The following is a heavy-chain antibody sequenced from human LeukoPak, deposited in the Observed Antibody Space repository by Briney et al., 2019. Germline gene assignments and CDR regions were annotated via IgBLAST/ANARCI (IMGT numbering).Heavy chain of an antibody. CDR2: IYYSGST. CDR1: GGSISSSSYY. J-gene: IGHJ4*02. D-gene: IGHD5-24*01. Sequence: SETLSLTCTVSGGSISSSSYYWGWIRQPPGKGLEWVGSIYYSGSTYYNPSLKSRVTISVDTSETQFSLKLSSVTAADTAVYFCARGPRWLQDYFNYWGQGTLVTVSS. CDR3: ARGPRWLQDYFNY. V-gene: IGHV4-39*07.